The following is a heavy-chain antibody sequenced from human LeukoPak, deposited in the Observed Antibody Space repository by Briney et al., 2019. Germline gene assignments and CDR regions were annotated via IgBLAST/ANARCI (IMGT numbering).Heavy chain of an antibody. V-gene: IGHV4-39*01. J-gene: IGHJ4*02. CDR3: ARGQSGSYY. CDR1: GVSISSSNSY. Sequence: SETLSLTCTVSGVSISSSNSYWGWIRQPPGKGLEWIGSIYYTGNTYYNASLKSRVTISIDTSKNQFSLKLSSVTAADTAVYYCARGQSGSYYWGQGTLVTVSS. CDR2: IYYTGNT. D-gene: IGHD1-26*01.